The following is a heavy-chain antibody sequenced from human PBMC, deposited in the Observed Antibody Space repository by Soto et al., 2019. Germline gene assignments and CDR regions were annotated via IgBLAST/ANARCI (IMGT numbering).Heavy chain of an antibody. V-gene: IGHV3-48*01. J-gene: IGHJ4*02. D-gene: IGHD6-19*01. CDR1: GFTFSTNS. CDR2: ISSSSSSI. CDR3: ARDLYSSSNY. Sequence: HPGGSLRLSCAASGFTFSTNSMNWVRQAPGEGLEWVSYISSSSSSIYYADSVKGRFTISRDNAKNSLYLQMNSLRAEDTAVYYCARDLYSSSNYWGQGTLVTVSS.